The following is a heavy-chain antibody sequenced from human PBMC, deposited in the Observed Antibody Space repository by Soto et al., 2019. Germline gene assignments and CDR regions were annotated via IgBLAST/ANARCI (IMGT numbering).Heavy chain of an antibody. J-gene: IGHJ6*02. V-gene: IGHV4-31*03. Sequence: QVQLQESGPGLVKPSQTLSLTCTVSGGSISSGGYYWSWIRQHPGKGLEWIGYIYYSGSTYYNPSLKSRVTISVDTSKNQFSLKLSSVTAADTPVYYCARRSYDFWSGYLPSGGMDVWGQGTTVTVSS. D-gene: IGHD3-3*01. CDR1: GGSISSGGYY. CDR2: IYYSGST. CDR3: ARRSYDFWSGYLPSGGMDV.